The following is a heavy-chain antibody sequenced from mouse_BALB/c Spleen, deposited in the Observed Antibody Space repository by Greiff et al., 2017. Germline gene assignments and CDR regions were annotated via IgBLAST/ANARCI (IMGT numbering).Heavy chain of an antibody. CDR3: ARGGIVYSMDY. CDR1: GFTFSSYA. Sequence: DVMLVESGGGLVKPGGSLKLSCAASGFTFSSYAMSWVRQTPEKRLEWVASISSGGSTYYPDSVKGRFTISRDNARNILYLQMSSLRSEDTAMYYCARGGIVYSMDYWGQGTSVTVSS. V-gene: IGHV5-6-5*01. J-gene: IGHJ4*01. CDR2: ISSGGST.